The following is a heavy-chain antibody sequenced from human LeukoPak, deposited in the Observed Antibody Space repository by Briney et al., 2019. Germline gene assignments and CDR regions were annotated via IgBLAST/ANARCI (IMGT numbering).Heavy chain of an antibody. V-gene: IGHV3-23*01. CDR3: AKGRCSGPGCDSFDY. D-gene: IGHD5-12*01. CDR2: ISDDSSFT. Sequence: GGSLRLSCSTSGFTFSIYTMYWVRQAPGKGLECVSIISDDSSFTYYLDSVKGRSTIFRDNSKNTLYLHMNSLKAEDTAVYYCAKGRCSGPGCDSFDYWGQGTLVTVSS. CDR1: GFTFSIYT. J-gene: IGHJ4*02.